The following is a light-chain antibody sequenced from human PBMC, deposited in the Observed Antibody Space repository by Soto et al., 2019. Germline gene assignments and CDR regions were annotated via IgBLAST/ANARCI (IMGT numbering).Light chain of an antibody. Sequence: EIVLTQSPATLSLSPGERATLSCRASQSISSHLAWYQQKPGQAPRLLMYDASNRATDIPARFSGSGSGTAFTLTISSLEPEDFAVHYCQQRSSWPLTFGGGTKVEIK. CDR2: DAS. J-gene: IGKJ4*01. CDR3: QQRSSWPLT. CDR1: QSISSH. V-gene: IGKV3-11*01.